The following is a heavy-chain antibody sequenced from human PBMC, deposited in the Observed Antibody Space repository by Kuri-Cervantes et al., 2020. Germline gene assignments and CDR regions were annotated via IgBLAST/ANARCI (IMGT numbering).Heavy chain of an antibody. V-gene: IGHV3-25*04. J-gene: IGHJ4*02. Sequence: GGSLRLSCAASQFTFSSYYMNCVRQAPGNGLELVGQVNPNGGSTYLIDSGKDRFNTSRDNAKNTLHLQMNSLKTEDTAVYYCVCVAPGFLESDYWGQGTLVTVSS. D-gene: IGHD3-3*01. CDR1: QFTFSSYY. CDR2: VNPNGGST. CDR3: VCVAPGFLESDY.